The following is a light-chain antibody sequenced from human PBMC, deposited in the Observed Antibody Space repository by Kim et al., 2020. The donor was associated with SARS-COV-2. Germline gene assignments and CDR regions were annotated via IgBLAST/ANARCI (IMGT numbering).Light chain of an antibody. CDR3: QQYDTSKT. CDR2: DSS. Sequence: VSPGERVTLACRASQTIYNSYLAWYQQKPAQAPRLLIYDSSTRATGIPDRFSGSGSGTDFTLTISRLEPEDVAVYYCQQYDTSKTFGQGTKVDIK. V-gene: IGKV3-20*01. CDR1: QTIYNSY. J-gene: IGKJ1*01.